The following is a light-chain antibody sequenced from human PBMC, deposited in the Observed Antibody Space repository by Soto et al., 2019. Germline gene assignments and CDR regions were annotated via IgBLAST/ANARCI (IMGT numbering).Light chain of an antibody. V-gene: IGKV1-5*01. Sequence: IQLTMSPSTVSATDGDSVTITCRASQKIRNLLAWYQQKPGRAPKPLICDASTLRTGVPSRFSGSGSGSEFKFPLTGLQPDAFATYFCQQYYTYATFGHGTRLEIK. CDR1: QKIRNL. CDR2: DAS. J-gene: IGKJ5*01. CDR3: QQYYTYAT.